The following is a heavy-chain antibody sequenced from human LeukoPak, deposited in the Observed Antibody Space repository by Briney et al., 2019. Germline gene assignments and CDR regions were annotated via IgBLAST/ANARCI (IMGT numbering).Heavy chain of an antibody. D-gene: IGHD5-18*01. V-gene: IGHV4-34*01. CDR3: ARAGHIYGSDAFDI. J-gene: IGHJ3*02. Sequence: SETLSLTCVVYGGSFSGYYWSWIRQPPPKGLGWMWYMYYSGISAYNPSLKSRVSISVDTSKNQFSLSLNFVTAADTAVYYCARAGHIYGSDAFDIWGQGTMVTVSS. CDR2: MYYSGIS. CDR1: GGSFSGYY.